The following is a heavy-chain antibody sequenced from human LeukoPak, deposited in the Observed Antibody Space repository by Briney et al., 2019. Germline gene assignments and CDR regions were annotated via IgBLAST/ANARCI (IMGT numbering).Heavy chain of an antibody. Sequence: GGSLRLSCAASGFIFSDYYMSWIRQAPGKGLEWVSYISSSSGYTNYADSVKGRFTISRDNAKNSLYLQMNSLRAEDTAVYYCAREGHASRGYYYGYWGQGTLVTVSS. CDR3: AREGHASRGYYYGY. J-gene: IGHJ4*02. CDR1: GFIFSDYY. CDR2: ISSSSGYT. D-gene: IGHD3-22*01. V-gene: IGHV3-11*05.